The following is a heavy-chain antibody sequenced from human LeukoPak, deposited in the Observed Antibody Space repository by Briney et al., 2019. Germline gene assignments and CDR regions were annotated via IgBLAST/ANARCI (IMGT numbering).Heavy chain of an antibody. CDR1: GYTFTSYG. CDR2: VSAYNGNT. CDR3: ARETRNIAATGYYYYGMDV. J-gene: IGHJ6*04. Sequence: ALVKVSCKASGYTFTSYGISWVRQAPGQGLEWMGWVSAYNGNTNYAQKLQGRVTMTTDTSTSTAYMELRSLRSDDTAVYYCARETRNIAATGYYYYGMDVWGKGTTVTVSS. V-gene: IGHV1-18*04. D-gene: IGHD6-13*01.